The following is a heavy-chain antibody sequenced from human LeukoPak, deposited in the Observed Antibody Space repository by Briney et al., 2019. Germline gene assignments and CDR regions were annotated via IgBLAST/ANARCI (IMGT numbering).Heavy chain of an antibody. CDR1: GFTFSSYA. CDR3: AKDLEMATIRLWIPRDSTSLADY. D-gene: IGHD5-12*01. J-gene: IGHJ4*02. Sequence: PGGSLRLSCAASGFTFSSYAMSWVRQAPGKGLEWVSAISGSGGSTYYADSVKGRFTISRDNSKNTLYLQMNSLRAEDTAVYYCAKDLEMATIRLWIPRDSTSLADYWGQGTLVTVSS. CDR2: ISGSGGST. V-gene: IGHV3-23*01.